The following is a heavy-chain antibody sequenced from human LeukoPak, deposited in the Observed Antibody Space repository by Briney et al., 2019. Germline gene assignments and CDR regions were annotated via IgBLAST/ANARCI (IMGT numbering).Heavy chain of an antibody. CDR3: ARGRRYSSGWYLVDY. CDR1: GYTFTSYD. CDR2: MNPNSGNT. D-gene: IGHD6-19*01. V-gene: IGHV1-8*01. Sequence: ASVKVSCKASGYTFTSYDIDWVRQATGQGLEWMGWMNPNSGNTGYAQKFQGRVTMTRNTSISTAYMELSSLRSEDTAVYYCARGRRYSSGWYLVDYWGQGTLVTVSS. J-gene: IGHJ4*02.